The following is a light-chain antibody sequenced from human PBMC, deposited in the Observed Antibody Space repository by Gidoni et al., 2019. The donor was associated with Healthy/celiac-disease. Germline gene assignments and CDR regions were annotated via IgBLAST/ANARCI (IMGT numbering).Light chain of an antibody. CDR3: QQYDNLPLT. Sequence: IQMTQSPSFLSASVGDRVTITCQASQDISNYLNWYQKKPGKAPKLLIYDASNLETGVPSRFSGSGSGTDFTFTISSLQPEDIATYYCQQYDNLPLTFXGXTKVEIK. CDR2: DAS. CDR1: QDISNY. J-gene: IGKJ4*02. V-gene: IGKV1-33*01.